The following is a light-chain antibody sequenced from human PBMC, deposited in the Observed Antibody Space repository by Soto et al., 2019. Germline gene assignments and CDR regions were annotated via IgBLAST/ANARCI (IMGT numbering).Light chain of an antibody. J-gene: IGLJ2*01. CDR2: TTK. CDR1: SSNIGGNT. Sequence: QSVLTQPPSASGTPGQNITISCSGTSSNIGGNTVNWYQQLPGTAPELLIYTTKHRPSGVPDRFSGSKSGTSASLAISGLQSDDEADYYCAAWDDSLNGLVFGGGTKVTVL. CDR3: AAWDDSLNGLV. V-gene: IGLV1-44*01.